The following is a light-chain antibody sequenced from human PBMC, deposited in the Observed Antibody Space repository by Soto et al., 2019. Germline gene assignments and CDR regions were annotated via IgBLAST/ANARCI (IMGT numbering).Light chain of an antibody. J-gene: IGKJ2*01. CDR1: QSVISSY. CDR2: GAS. Sequence: EIVLTQSPGTLSLSPGERASLSCRASQSVISSYLAWYQQKPGQAPRLLIYGASNRTTGIPDRFSGSRSGTDFTLTISRLEPEDFAMYFCQQYHSSPPTFTFGQGTKLEI. V-gene: IGKV3-20*01. CDR3: QQYHSSPPTFT.